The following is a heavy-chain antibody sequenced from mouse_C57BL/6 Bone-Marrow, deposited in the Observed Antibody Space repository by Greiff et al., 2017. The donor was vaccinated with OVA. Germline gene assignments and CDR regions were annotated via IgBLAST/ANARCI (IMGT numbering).Heavy chain of an antibody. V-gene: IGHV1-64*01. CDR3: ASLYYGNPYWYFDV. CDR1: GYTFTSYW. J-gene: IGHJ1*03. Sequence: VQLQQPGAELVKPGASVKLSCKASGYTFTSYWMHWVKQRPGQGLEWIGMIHPNSGSTNYNEKFKSKATLTVDKSSSTAYMQLSSLTSEDSAVYYCASLYYGNPYWYFDVWGTGTTVTVSS. D-gene: IGHD2-1*01. CDR2: IHPNSGST.